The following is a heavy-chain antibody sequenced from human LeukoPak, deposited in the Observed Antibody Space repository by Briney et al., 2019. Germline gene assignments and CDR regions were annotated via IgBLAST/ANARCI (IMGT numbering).Heavy chain of an antibody. CDR1: GGSISSSY. CDR3: ARAMTS. CDR2: ISSSGTII. J-gene: IGHJ4*02. D-gene: IGHD4-11*01. V-gene: IGHV3-48*03. Sequence: PSETLSLTCTVSGGSISSSYWSWVRQAPGKGLEWASHISSSGTIIYYADSVKGRFTISRDNAKNSLYLQMSSLRAEDTAVYYCARAMTSWGQGTLVTVSS.